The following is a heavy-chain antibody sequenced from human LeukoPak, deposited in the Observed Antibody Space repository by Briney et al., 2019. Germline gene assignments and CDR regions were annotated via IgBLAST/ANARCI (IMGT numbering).Heavy chain of an antibody. V-gene: IGHV3-23*01. D-gene: IGHD1-26*01. Sequence: GSLRLSCLTSGFTLSTNAVSWVRQAPGKGLEWISRISGSGASTYYADSVKGRFTISRDDSRNTLYLQMNSLRGDDTAVYYCAKDVGKWESLHFFDYWGQGTLVTVSS. CDR2: ISGSGAST. CDR3: AKDVGKWESLHFFDY. J-gene: IGHJ4*02. CDR1: GFTLSTNA.